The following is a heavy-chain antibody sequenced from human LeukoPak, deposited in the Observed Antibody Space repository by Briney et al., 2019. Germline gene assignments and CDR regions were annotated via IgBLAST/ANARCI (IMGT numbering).Heavy chain of an antibody. CDR1: GCTFTGYS. CDR3: ARTRVDV. Sequence: ASVKVSCKASGCTFTGYSMHWVRQAPGQGLEWMGGIIPNIGGTNYAQKFQGRVTITRDTSMSTAYMELSRLRSDDTAVYYDARTRVDVWGQGTTVTVSS. J-gene: IGHJ6*02. V-gene: IGHV1-2*02. CDR2: IIPNIGGT.